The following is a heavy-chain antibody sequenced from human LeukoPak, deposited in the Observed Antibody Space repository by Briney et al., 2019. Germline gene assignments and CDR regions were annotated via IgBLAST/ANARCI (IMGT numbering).Heavy chain of an antibody. J-gene: IGHJ4*02. D-gene: IGHD3-22*01. Sequence: GGSLRLSCAASGFTFSSYGMHWVRQAPGKGLEWVAVISYDGSNKYYADSVKGRFTISRDNSKNTLYLQMNSLRAEDTAVYYCAKDGVGYDSSGYYQYSDYWGQGTLVTDSS. V-gene: IGHV3-30*18. CDR2: ISYDGSNK. CDR3: AKDGVGYDSSGYYQYSDY. CDR1: GFTFSSYG.